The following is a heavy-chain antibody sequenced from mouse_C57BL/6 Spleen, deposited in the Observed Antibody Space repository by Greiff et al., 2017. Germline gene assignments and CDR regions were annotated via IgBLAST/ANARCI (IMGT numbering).Heavy chain of an antibody. V-gene: IGHV5-16*01. Sequence: EVLLVESEGGLVQPGSSMKLSCTASGFTFSDYYMAWVRQVPEKGLEWVANINYDGSSTYYLDSLKSRFIISRDNAKNILYLQMSSLTSEDTATYYCARVGLQLTGYYAMDYWGQGTSVTVSS. CDR1: GFTFSDYY. CDR3: ARVGLQLTGYYAMDY. CDR2: INYDGSST. J-gene: IGHJ4*01. D-gene: IGHD4-1*01.